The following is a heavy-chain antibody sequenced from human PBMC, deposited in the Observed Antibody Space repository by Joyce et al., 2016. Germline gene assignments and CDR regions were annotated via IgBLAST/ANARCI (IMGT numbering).Heavy chain of an antibody. CDR1: GFILRNDW. Sequence: LVESGGGLVQPGGSLILSCAASGFILRNDWVKWVRQAPGKGLEWVANINQDGSQTCYLDSVKGRFTISRNVAQNSLYLELTSLRAEDTALYHCARAPSGWREAAFDLWGHGTMVIVSS. J-gene: IGHJ3*01. V-gene: IGHV3-7*03. CDR2: INQDGSQT. CDR3: ARAPSGWREAAFDL. D-gene: IGHD6-19*01.